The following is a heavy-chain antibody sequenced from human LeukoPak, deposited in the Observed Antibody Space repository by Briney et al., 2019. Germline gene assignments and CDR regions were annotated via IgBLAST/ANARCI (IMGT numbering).Heavy chain of an antibody. CDR3: ARVDNGDSGFDY. CDR1: GFTVSSNY. V-gene: IGHV3-66*01. J-gene: IGHJ4*02. CDR2: IYSGGST. D-gene: IGHD4-17*01. Sequence: GGSLRLSCAASGFTVSSNYMSWVRQAPGKGLEWVSVIYSGGSTYYADSVKGRFTISRDNSKNTLYLQMNSLRAEDTAVYYCARVDNGDSGFDYWGQGTLVTVSS.